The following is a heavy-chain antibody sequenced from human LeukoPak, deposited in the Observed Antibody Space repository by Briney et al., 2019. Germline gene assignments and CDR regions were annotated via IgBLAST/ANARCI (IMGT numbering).Heavy chain of an antibody. CDR1: GGSISSGSYY. CDR3: ARDRAAAGTSAFDI. Sequence: SQTLSLTCTVSGGSISSGSYYWSWIRQPAGKGLEWIGRIYTSGSTNYNPSLKSRVTISVDTSKNQFSLKLRSVTAADTAVYYCARDRAAAGTSAFDIWGQGTMVTVSS. J-gene: IGHJ3*02. CDR2: IYTSGST. V-gene: IGHV4-61*02. D-gene: IGHD6-13*01.